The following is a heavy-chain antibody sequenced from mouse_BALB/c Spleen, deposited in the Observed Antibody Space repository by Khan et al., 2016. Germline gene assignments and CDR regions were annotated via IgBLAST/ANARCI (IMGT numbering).Heavy chain of an antibody. CDR1: GFTFTDYY. D-gene: IGHD2-3*01. V-gene: IGHV7-3*02. J-gene: IGHJ1*01. CDR2: IRNKAKGYTT. Sequence: EVELVESGGGLVQPGGSLRLSCATSGFTFTDYYMSWVRQPPGTALEWLGFIRNKAKGYTTEYSASVKGRFTIASDNSQSILYLQMNTLKAEDSATYCCARDFYDGDYWYFDVWGAGTTVTDSS. CDR3: ARDFYDGDYWYFDV.